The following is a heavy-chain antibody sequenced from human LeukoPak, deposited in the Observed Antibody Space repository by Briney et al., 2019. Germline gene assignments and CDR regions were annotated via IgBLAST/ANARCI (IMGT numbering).Heavy chain of an antibody. CDR3: ARGDYSNYFDLDPNFDY. V-gene: IGHV1-46*01. CDR2: INPSGGST. Sequence: ASVKVSCKASGYTFTSYYMHWVRQAPGQGLEWMGIINPSGGSTSYAQKFQGRVTMTRETSTSTVYMELSRLRSEDTAVYYCARGDYSNYFDLDPNFDYWGQGTLVTVSS. CDR1: GYTFTSYY. J-gene: IGHJ4*02. D-gene: IGHD4-11*01.